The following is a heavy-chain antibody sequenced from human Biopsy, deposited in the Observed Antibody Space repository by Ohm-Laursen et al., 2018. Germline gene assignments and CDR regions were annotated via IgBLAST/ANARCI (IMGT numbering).Heavy chain of an antibody. Sequence: SLRLSCAASGFSFSSYWMHWVRQGPGKGLVWVSRINIDGSTTRYADSVKGRFTISRDNAKNSLSLQMISLRADDTAVYYWATSGAADSWGNYYGMDVWGQGTTVTVSS. V-gene: IGHV3-74*01. D-gene: IGHD3-16*01. CDR1: GFSFSSYW. J-gene: IGHJ6*02. CDR2: INIDGSTT. CDR3: ATSGAADSWGNYYGMDV.